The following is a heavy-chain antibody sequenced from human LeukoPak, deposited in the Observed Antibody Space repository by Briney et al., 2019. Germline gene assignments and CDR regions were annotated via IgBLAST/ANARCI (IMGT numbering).Heavy chain of an antibody. D-gene: IGHD5-12*01. J-gene: IGHJ6*03. CDR1: GYTLTGYY. V-gene: IGHV1-2*02. CDR2: INPNSGGT. Sequence: ASVKVSCKASGYTLTGYYMHWVRQAPGQGLEWMGWINPNSGGTNYAQKFQGRVTMTRDTSISTAYMELSRLRSDDTAVYYCASNSGYEVYYYYYMDVWGKGTTVTVSS. CDR3: ASNSGYEVYYYYYMDV.